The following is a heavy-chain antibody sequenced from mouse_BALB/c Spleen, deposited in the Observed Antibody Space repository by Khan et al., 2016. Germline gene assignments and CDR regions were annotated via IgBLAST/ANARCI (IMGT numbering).Heavy chain of an antibody. Sequence: VQLKQSGPELVKPGASVKISCKASGYTFTDYNMHWVKQSHGKSLEWIGYIYPYNGGTGYNQKFQRKATLTVDNSSSTAYMERRSLTSEDSAVYYCARVGVLLYAMDYWGQGTSVTVSS. CDR1: GYTFTDYN. CDR3: ARVGVLLYAMDY. V-gene: IGHV1S29*02. CDR2: IYPYNGGT. J-gene: IGHJ4*01.